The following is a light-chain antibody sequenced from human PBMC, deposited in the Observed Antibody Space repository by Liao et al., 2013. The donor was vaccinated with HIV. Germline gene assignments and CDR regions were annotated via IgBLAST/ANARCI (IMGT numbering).Light chain of an antibody. CDR3: QVWDTSSAHQV. Sequence: SYVLTQPPSVSVAPGKTARITCGGNNIGSKSVHWYQQKPGQAPVLVIYYDSDRPSGIPARFSASNSGNTATLTISRVEAGDEADYYCQVWDTSSAHQVFGGGTKLTVL. CDR1: NIGSKS. CDR2: YDS. J-gene: IGLJ3*02. V-gene: IGLV3-21*04.